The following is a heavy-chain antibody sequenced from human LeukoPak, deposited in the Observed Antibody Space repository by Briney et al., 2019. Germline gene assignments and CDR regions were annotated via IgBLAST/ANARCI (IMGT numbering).Heavy chain of an antibody. J-gene: IGHJ4*02. V-gene: IGHV4-38-2*01. Sequence: SETLSLTCAVSGYSISSGYYWGWIRQPPGKGLEWIGSIYHSGSTYHNPSLKSRVTISVDTSKNQFSLKLSSVTAADTAVYYCARSSKQLASSKAYYFDYWGQGTLVTVSS. CDR1: GYSISSGYY. D-gene: IGHD6-13*01. CDR3: ARSSKQLASSKAYYFDY. CDR2: IYHSGST.